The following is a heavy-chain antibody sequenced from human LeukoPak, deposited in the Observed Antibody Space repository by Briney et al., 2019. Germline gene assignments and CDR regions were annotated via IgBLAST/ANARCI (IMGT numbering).Heavy chain of an antibody. CDR1: GGSISSYY. CDR3: ARQQQPVGWFDP. D-gene: IGHD6-13*01. Sequence: SETLSLTCTVSGGSISSYYWSWIRQPPGKGLEWIGYIYYSGSTNYNPSLKSRVTISVDTSKNQFSLKLSSVTAADTAVYYCARQQQPVGWFDPWGQGTLVTVSS. J-gene: IGHJ5*02. V-gene: IGHV4-59*01. CDR2: IYYSGST.